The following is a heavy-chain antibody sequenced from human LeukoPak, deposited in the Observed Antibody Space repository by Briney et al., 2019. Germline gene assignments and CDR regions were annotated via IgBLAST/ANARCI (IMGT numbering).Heavy chain of an antibody. CDR3: ARSRFLEWLLHFDY. Sequence: ASVKVSCKASGGTFSSYAISWVRQAPGQGLEWMGGIIPIFGTANYAQKFQGRVTITADESTSTAYMELSSLRSEDTAVYYCARSRFLEWLLHFDYWGQGTLVTVSS. CDR2: IIPIFGTA. V-gene: IGHV1-69*01. CDR1: GGTFSSYA. D-gene: IGHD3-3*01. J-gene: IGHJ4*02.